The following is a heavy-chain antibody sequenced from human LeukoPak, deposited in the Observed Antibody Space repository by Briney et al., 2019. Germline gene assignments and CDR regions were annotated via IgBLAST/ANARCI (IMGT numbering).Heavy chain of an antibody. D-gene: IGHD3-22*01. CDR1: GFTFSNYE. Sequence: PGGSLRLSCAASGFTFSNYEMDWVRQAPGKGLEWLSYISNSGSTIYYADSVKGRFTISRDNAKNSLYLQMNSLRAEDTAVYYCARDLYRIVVVPHYLDYWGQGTLVTVSS. J-gene: IGHJ4*02. CDR2: ISNSGSTI. CDR3: ARDLYRIVVVPHYLDY. V-gene: IGHV3-48*03.